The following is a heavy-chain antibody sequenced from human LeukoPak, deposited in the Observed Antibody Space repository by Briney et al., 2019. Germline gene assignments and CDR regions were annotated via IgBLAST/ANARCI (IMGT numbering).Heavy chain of an antibody. CDR3: ARGSRRCSSTSCQGYWFDP. D-gene: IGHD2-2*01. Sequence: SETLSLTCTVSGDSISSYYWSWIRQPPGKGLEWIGEINHSGSTNYNPSLKSRVTISVDTSKNQFSLKLSSVTAADTAVYYCARGSRRCSSTSCQGYWFDPWGQGTLVTVSS. CDR2: INHSGST. CDR1: GDSISSYY. V-gene: IGHV4-34*01. J-gene: IGHJ5*02.